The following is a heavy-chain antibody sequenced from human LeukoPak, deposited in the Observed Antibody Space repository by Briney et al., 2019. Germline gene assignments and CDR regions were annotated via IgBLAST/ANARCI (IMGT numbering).Heavy chain of an antibody. Sequence: GASVKVSCKVSGYTLTELSMHWVRQAPGKGLEWMGGFDPEDGETIYAQKFQGRVTMTEDTSTDTAYMELSSLRSEDAAVYYCATLRRDVDYDFWSGYRTNWFDPWGQGTLVTVSS. J-gene: IGHJ5*02. V-gene: IGHV1-24*01. CDR2: FDPEDGET. CDR1: GYTLTELS. D-gene: IGHD3-3*01. CDR3: ATLRRDVDYDFWSGYRTNWFDP.